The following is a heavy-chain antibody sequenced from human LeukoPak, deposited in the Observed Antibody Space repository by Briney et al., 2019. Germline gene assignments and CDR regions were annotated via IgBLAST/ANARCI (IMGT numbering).Heavy chain of an antibody. J-gene: IGHJ4*02. CDR3: ARVGCSGGSCYSFSYYFDY. D-gene: IGHD2-15*01. CDR1: GGSFSGYY. CDR2: INHSGST. Sequence: PSETLSLTCAVYGGSFSGYYWSWIRQPPGKGLEWIGEINHSGSTNYNPSLKSRVTISVDTSKNQFSLKLSSVTAADTAVYYCARVGCSGGSCYSFSYYFDYWGQGTLVTVSS. V-gene: IGHV4-34*01.